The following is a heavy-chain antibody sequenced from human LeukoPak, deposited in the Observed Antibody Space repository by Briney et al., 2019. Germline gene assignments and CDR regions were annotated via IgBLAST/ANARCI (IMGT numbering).Heavy chain of an antibody. D-gene: IGHD2-2*01. J-gene: IGHJ6*02. V-gene: IGHV3-23*01. CDR2: ISGSGSST. CDR3: AKYCVSTSCSNRGAYYGMDV. Sequence: GGSLRLSCAASGFTFSSYAMSWVRQAPGKGLEWVSSISGSGSSTYYADSVRGRFTISRDNSKNSLYLQMNSLRAEDTAVYYCAKYCVSTSCSNRGAYYGMDVWGQGTTVTVSS. CDR1: GFTFSSYA.